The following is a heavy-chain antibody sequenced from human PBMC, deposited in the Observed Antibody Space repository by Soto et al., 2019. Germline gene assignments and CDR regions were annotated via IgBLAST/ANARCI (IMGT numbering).Heavy chain of an antibody. Sequence: SETLCLTCTVSGGSISSYYWSWIRQPPGKGLEWIGYIYYSGSTNYNPSLKSRVTISVDTSKNQFSLKLSSVTAADTAVYYCARRRGYCSGGSCLYYFDYWGQGTLVTV. V-gene: IGHV4-59*08. CDR3: ARRRGYCSGGSCLYYFDY. J-gene: IGHJ4*02. D-gene: IGHD2-15*01. CDR1: GGSISSYY. CDR2: IYYSGST.